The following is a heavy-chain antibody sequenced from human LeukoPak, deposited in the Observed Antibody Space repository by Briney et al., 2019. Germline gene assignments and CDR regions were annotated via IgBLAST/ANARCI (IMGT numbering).Heavy chain of an antibody. CDR2: MNPNSGNT. Sequence: ASVKVSCKASGYTFTSYDINWVRQATGQGLEWMGWMNPNSGNTGYAQKFQGRVTMTRDTSITTAYMELSSLGSEDTAVYYCAILYSSGWYPLDYWGQGTLVTVSS. V-gene: IGHV1-8*01. CDR1: GYTFTSYD. D-gene: IGHD6-19*01. J-gene: IGHJ4*02. CDR3: AILYSSGWYPLDY.